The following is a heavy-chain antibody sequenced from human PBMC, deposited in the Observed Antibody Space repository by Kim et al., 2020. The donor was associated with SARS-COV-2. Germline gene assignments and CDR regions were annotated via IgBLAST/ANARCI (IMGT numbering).Heavy chain of an antibody. Sequence: KGRFTISRDNSKDTLYLQMNSLRAEDTAVYYCARLYYDILTGYYGEAFDIWGQGTMVTVSS. D-gene: IGHD3-9*01. V-gene: IGHV3-30*07. CDR3: ARLYYDILTGYYGEAFDI. J-gene: IGHJ3*02.